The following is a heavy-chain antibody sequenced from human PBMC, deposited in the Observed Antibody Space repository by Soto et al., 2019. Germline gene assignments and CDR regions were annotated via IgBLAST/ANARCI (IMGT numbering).Heavy chain of an antibody. J-gene: IGHJ4*02. V-gene: IGHV5-10-1*01. CDR1: GYSFTSYW. Sequence: GESLKISCKGSGYSFTSYWISWVRQMPGKGLEWMGRIDPSDSYTNYSPSFQGHVTISADKSISTAYLQWSSLKASDTAMYYCARSGYYDSSGYPTAQHFDYWGQGTLVTVS. CDR2: IDPSDSYT. D-gene: IGHD3-22*01. CDR3: ARSGYYDSSGYPTAQHFDY.